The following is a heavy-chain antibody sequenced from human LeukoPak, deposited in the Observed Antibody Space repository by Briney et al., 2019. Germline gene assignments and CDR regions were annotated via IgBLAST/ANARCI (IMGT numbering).Heavy chain of an antibody. Sequence: GGSLRLSCAASGFTFSSYGMSWVRQPPGKGLEWVSGIRGSGGGTYYAHSVKGRFTISRDNSKNTLYLQMNSLRAEDTAVYYCAKPSSGYNLVAYDIWGQGTMVTVSS. CDR1: GFTFSSYG. CDR3: AKPSSGYNLVAYDI. D-gene: IGHD3-22*01. V-gene: IGHV3-23*01. J-gene: IGHJ3*02. CDR2: IRGSGGGT.